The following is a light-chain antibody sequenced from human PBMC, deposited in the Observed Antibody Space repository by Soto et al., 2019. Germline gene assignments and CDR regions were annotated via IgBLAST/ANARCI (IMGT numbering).Light chain of an antibody. J-gene: IGLJ3*02. Sequence: QSVLTQPPSVSAAPGQTVTISCSGSSGNIGSRYVSWYQQFPGSAPKLLIYDNDKRPSGTPDRFSGSKSGASATLGITGLQTGDEADYYCGTWDTSLSAEVFGGGTKLTVL. CDR3: GTWDTSLSAEV. CDR2: DND. V-gene: IGLV1-51*01. CDR1: SGNIGSRY.